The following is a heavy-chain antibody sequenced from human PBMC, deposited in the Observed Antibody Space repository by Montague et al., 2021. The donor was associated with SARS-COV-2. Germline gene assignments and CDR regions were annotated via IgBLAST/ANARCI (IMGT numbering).Heavy chain of an antibody. V-gene: IGHV4-59*02. J-gene: IGHJ3*02. CDR2: FYSVGST. CDR1: GASVGSSD. Sequence: SETLSLTCTVSGASVGSSDWGWIRQSPGKGLEWIGYFYSVGSTNNNPSLKSRATISRDTSKNQFSLKVRSVTAADTAVYYCARETMTAYAFDIWGQGTMVTVSS. CDR3: ARETMTAYAFDI. D-gene: IGHD5-18*01.